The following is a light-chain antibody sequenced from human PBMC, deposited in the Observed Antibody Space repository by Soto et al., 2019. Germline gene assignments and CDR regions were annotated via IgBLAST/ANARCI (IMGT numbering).Light chain of an antibody. J-gene: IGKJ1*01. CDR2: AAS. CDR3: QPYDCSPTWT. Sequence: EIVLTQSPGTLSLSPGERATLSFRASRSVSSTYLAWYQQTPGKAPSRLIYAASSRAAGIPDRFSGSRFVTNFTLIISGLEPADFAVDYYQPYDCSPTWTFGQGTKVDIK. V-gene: IGKV3-20*01. CDR1: RSVSSTY.